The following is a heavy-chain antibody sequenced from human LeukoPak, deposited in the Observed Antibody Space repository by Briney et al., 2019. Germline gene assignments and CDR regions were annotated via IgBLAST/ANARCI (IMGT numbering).Heavy chain of an antibody. J-gene: IGHJ4*02. CDR3: ARGHRYSSRTDFDY. CDR1: GGSISSYY. V-gene: IGHV4-59*01. D-gene: IGHD6-13*01. Sequence: TSETLSLTCTVSGGSISSYYWSWIRQPPGKGLEWIGYIYYSGSTNYNPSLKSRVTISVDTSKNQFSLKLRSVTAADTAVYYCARGHRYSSRTDFDYWGQGTLVTVSS. CDR2: IYYSGST.